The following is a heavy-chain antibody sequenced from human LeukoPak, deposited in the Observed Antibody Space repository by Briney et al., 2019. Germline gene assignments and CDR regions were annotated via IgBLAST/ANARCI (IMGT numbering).Heavy chain of an antibody. CDR2: IYPGDSDT. Sequence: GESLKISCKGSGYSFISYWIGWVRQMPGKGLEWMGIIYPGDSDTRYSPSFQGQVTISADKSISTAYLQWSSLKASDTAMYYCARIAFYYGSGSRDVFDYWGQGTLVTVSS. CDR3: ARIAFYYGSGSRDVFDY. J-gene: IGHJ4*02. D-gene: IGHD3-10*01. CDR1: GYSFISYW. V-gene: IGHV5-51*01.